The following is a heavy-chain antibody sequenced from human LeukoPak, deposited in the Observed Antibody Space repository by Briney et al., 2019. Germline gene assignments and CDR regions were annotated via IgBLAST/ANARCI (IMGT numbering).Heavy chain of an antibody. D-gene: IGHD3-16*02. J-gene: IGHJ4*02. CDR3: ARGVDRVIALLSGRDY. CDR1: GYTFTGYY. CDR2: INPNSGGT. Sequence: ASVKVSCKAPGYTFTGYYMHWVRQAPGQGLEWMGWINPNSGGTNYAQKFQGRVTMTRDTSISTAYMELSRLRSDDTAVYYCARGVDRVIALLSGRDYWGQGTLVTVSS. V-gene: IGHV1-2*02.